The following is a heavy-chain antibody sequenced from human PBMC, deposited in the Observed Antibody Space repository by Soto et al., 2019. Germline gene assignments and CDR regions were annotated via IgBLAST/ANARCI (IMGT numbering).Heavy chain of an antibody. CDR2: IGGDGGST. Sequence: EVQLLESGGGLVQPGGSLRLSCAASGFTFSSYAMNWVRQAPGKGLEWVSLIGGDGGSTYYADSVRGRFTISRDNSKNTLYLQMNSLRAEDTAIYYCAKAYSSIWSYWYFDRWGLGTLVTVSS. CDR3: AKAYSSIWSYWYFDR. J-gene: IGHJ2*01. V-gene: IGHV3-23*01. CDR1: GFTFSSYA. D-gene: IGHD6-13*01.